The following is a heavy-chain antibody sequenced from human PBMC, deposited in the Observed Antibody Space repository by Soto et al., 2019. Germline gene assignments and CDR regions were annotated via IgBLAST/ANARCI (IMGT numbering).Heavy chain of an antibody. J-gene: IGHJ6*02. CDR2: IDPSDSYT. CDR3: ARASGYYYYGMDV. CDR1: GYSFTSYW. V-gene: IGHV5-10-1*01. Sequence: GEALMISGKGSGYSFTSYWISWVRQMPGKGLEWMGRIDPSDSYTNYSPSFHGHVTISADKSISTAYLQWSSLKASDTAMYYCARASGYYYYGMDVWGQGTTVTVSS. D-gene: IGHD3-10*01.